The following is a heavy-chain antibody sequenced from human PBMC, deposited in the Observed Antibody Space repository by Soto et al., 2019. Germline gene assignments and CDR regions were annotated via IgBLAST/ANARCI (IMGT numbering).Heavy chain of an antibody. J-gene: IGHJ4*02. Sequence: EVQLVETGGGLIQPGGSLRLSCAASGCTVSSNYMSWVRQAPGTGLERVSIIYSGGSTHYAPSVKGRFTISRDNSKNTLYLQMTSLSAEDTAVYCCARGLNVYDHSGYYYYWGQGTLVTVSP. CDR2: IYSGGST. CDR1: GCTVSSNY. D-gene: IGHD3-22*01. CDR3: ARGLNVYDHSGYYYY. V-gene: IGHV3-53*02.